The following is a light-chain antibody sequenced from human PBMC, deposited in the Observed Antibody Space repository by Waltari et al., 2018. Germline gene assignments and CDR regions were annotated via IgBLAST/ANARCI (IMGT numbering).Light chain of an antibody. CDR3: QQSYNTPRT. J-gene: IGKJ3*01. CDR1: QTISTF. Sequence: DIQMTQSPSSLSASVGDRVTITCRASQTISTFLNWYQQKPGKAPKLLIYAASNLQSGVPSRFSGRGSETDFTLTISSLQPEDFAVYYCQQSYNTPRTFGPGTKVDIK. V-gene: IGKV1-39*01. CDR2: AAS.